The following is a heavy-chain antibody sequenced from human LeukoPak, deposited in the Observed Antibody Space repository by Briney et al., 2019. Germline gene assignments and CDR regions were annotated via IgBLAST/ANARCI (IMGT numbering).Heavy chain of an antibody. Sequence: GGSLRLSCVASGFPFSSYWMTWVRQAPGKGLEWVANIKQDGSKKSYVDSVKGRFTISRDSAKNSLYLQMNSLRAEVTAVYYCARALTTLTYEGYWGQGTLVTVSS. CDR1: GFPFSSYW. D-gene: IGHD1-1*01. J-gene: IGHJ4*02. V-gene: IGHV3-7*01. CDR3: ARALTTLTYEGY. CDR2: IKQDGSKK.